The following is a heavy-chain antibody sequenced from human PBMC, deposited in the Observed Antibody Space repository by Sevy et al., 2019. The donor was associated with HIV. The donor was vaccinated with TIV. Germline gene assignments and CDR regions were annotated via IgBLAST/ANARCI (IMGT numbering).Heavy chain of an antibody. CDR1: GFTFSDYY. J-gene: IGHJ4*02. CDR3: ARRVVRATTTFDY. D-gene: IGHD1-26*01. Sequence: GGSLRLSCAASGFTFSDYYMSWIRQAPGKGLEWVSYISSSSSYTNYADSVKGRFTISRDNAKNSLYLQMNSLRAEDTAVYYCARRVVRATTTFDYWGQGTLVTVSS. CDR2: ISSSSSYT. V-gene: IGHV3-11*06.